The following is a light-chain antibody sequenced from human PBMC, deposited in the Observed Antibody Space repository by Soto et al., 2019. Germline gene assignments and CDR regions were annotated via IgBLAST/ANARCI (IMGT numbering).Light chain of an antibody. J-gene: IGKJ2*01. V-gene: IGKV1-5*03. Sequence: DIQMTQSPTTLSASVGDRAIITCRASQTVRNWLAWFQQKPGEATKLLIYKASRLESGVSSRFSGSGYGTDFTLTITNLAPGDSANYFCQQYDASPLTFGQGTKLEIK. CDR2: KAS. CDR1: QTVRNW. CDR3: QQYDASPLT.